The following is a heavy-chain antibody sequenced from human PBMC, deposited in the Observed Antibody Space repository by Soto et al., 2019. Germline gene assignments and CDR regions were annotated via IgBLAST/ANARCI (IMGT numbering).Heavy chain of an antibody. Sequence: PSETLSLTCTVSGGSTSSSSYYWGWIRQPPGKGLERIGSIFYSGSTYYNPSLKSRVTISVDTSKNQFSFKLSSVTAADTAVYYCARNGHSSGYYPHYYYYYGMDVWGQGTTVTVS. CDR1: GGSTSSSSYY. D-gene: IGHD3-22*01. CDR2: IFYSGST. J-gene: IGHJ6*02. CDR3: ARNGHSSGYYPHYYYYYGMDV. V-gene: IGHV4-39*01.